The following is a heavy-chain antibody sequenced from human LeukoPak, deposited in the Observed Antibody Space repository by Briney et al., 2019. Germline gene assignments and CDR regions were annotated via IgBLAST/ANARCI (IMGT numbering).Heavy chain of an antibody. CDR1: GFTFSSYW. D-gene: IGHD4-17*01. J-gene: IGHJ6*03. CDR2: IKQDGSEK. CDR3: SRVQPLRGYYVACMGV. Sequence: GGSLRLSCAASGFTFSSYWMSWVRQAPGKGLEWVANIKQDGSEKYYVDSVKGRFTISRDNAKHSLYLQMNSLRAEDTVGYYCSRVQPLRGYYVACMGVWGKGTTVTVSS. V-gene: IGHV3-7*04.